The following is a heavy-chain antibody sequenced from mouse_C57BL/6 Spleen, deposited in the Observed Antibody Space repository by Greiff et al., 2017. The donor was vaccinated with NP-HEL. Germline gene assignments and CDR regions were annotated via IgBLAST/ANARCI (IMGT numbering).Heavy chain of an antibody. Sequence: QVQLQQPGTELVKPGASVKLSCKASGYTFTSYWMHWVKQRPGQGLEWIGNINPSNGGTNYNEKFKSKATLTVDKSSSTAYMQLSSLTSEDSAVYYCARGGYYGSRTLYCDYWGQGTTLTVSS. J-gene: IGHJ2*01. CDR1: GYTFTSYW. CDR2: INPSNGGT. CDR3: ARGGYYGSRTLYCDY. D-gene: IGHD1-1*01. V-gene: IGHV1-53*01.